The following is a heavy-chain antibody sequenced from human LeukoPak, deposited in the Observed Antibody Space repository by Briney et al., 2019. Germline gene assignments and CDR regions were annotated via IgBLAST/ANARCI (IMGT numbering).Heavy chain of an antibody. J-gene: IGHJ6*03. Sequence: PGGSLRFSCAASGFTFSSYSMNWVRQAPGKGLEWVSYISSSDSTIYYADSVKGRFTISRDGAKNSLYLQMNSLRAEDTAVYYCAREGDGIFGVVTHYYMDVWGKGTTVTVSS. CDR2: ISSSDSTI. CDR1: GFTFSSYS. V-gene: IGHV3-48*01. D-gene: IGHD3-3*01. CDR3: AREGDGIFGVVTHYYMDV.